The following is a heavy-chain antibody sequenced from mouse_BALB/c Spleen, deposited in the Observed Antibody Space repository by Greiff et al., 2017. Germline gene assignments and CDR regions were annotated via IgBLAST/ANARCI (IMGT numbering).Heavy chain of an antibody. CDR2: ISDGGSYT. D-gene: IGHD2-4*01. Sequence: EVKLMESGGGLVKPGGSLKLSCAASGFTFSDYYMYWVRQTPEKRLEWVATISDGGSYTYYPDRVKGRFTISRDNAKNNLYLQMSSLKSEDTAMYYCARAYDYDDGYAMDYWGQGTSVTVSS. V-gene: IGHV5-4*02. CDR1: GFTFSDYY. CDR3: ARAYDYDDGYAMDY. J-gene: IGHJ4*01.